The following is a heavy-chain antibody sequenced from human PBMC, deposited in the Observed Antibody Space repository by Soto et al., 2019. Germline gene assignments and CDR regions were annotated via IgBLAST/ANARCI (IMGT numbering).Heavy chain of an antibody. D-gene: IGHD6-19*01. CDR3: AKKGGWPFDY. J-gene: IGHJ4*02. CDR2: ISGSGGST. CDR1: GFTFSSYA. Sequence: SLKVSCAASGFTFSSYAMSWVRQAPGKGLEWVSAISGSGGSTYYADSVKGRFTISRDNSKNTLYLQMNSLRAEDTAVYYCAKKGGWPFDYWGQGTLVTVSS. V-gene: IGHV3-23*01.